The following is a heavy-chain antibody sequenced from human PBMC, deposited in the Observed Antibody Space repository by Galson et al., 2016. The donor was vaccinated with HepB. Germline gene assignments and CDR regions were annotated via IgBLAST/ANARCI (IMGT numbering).Heavy chain of an antibody. D-gene: IGHD1-26*01. Sequence: SVKVSCKVSGYTLTDLSMHWVRQAPGKGLEWMGGFDPEDGETIYAQKFQGRVTMTEDTSTDTANMELSSLRSEDTAVYYCAAGIQWELGLAYWGQGTLVTVSS. J-gene: IGHJ4*02. CDR1: GYTLTDLS. V-gene: IGHV1-24*01. CDR2: FDPEDGET. CDR3: AAGIQWELGLAY.